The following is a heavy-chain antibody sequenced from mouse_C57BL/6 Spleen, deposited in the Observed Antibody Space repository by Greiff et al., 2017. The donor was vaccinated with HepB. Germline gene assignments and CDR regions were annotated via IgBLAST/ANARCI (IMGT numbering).Heavy chain of an antibody. CDR3: AKDLTGPFAY. CDR2: ISYDGSN. J-gene: IGHJ3*01. D-gene: IGHD4-1*01. V-gene: IGHV3-6*01. CDR1: GYSITSGYY. Sequence: EVQVVESGPGLVKPSQSLSLTCSVTGYSITSGYYWNWIRQFPGNKLEWMGYISYDGSNNYNPSLKNRISITRDTSKNQFFLKLNSVTTEDTATYYCAKDLTGPFAYWGQGTLVTVSA.